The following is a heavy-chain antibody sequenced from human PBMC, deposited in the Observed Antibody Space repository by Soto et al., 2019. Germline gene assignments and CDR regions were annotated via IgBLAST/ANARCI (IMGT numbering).Heavy chain of an antibody. V-gene: IGHV4-34*01. CDR3: ARLASGWQYYYFDF. CDR2: INHSGNT. D-gene: IGHD6-19*01. CDR1: GGSFSPYF. Sequence: QVQLQQWGAGLLKPSETLSLTCAVYGGSFSPYFWSWIRQPPGKGLEWIGEINHSGNTNYNPSHTRRATLSVDTSKNQVSLKLTSVTAADTAVYYCARLASGWQYYYFDFWGRGTPVTVSS. J-gene: IGHJ2*01.